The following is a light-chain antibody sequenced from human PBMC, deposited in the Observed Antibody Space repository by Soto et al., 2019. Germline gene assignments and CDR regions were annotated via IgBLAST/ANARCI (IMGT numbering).Light chain of an antibody. V-gene: IGLV2-14*01. Sequence: QSALTQPASVSGSPGQSITISCTGTSSDIGHYDYVSWYQQHPGKAPKLMIYEVTNRPSGVSNRFSGSKSGNTASLTISGLQAEDEADYYCSSYTSSSTFYVFGTGTKLTVL. J-gene: IGLJ1*01. CDR3: SSYTSSSTFYV. CDR1: SSDIGHYDY. CDR2: EVT.